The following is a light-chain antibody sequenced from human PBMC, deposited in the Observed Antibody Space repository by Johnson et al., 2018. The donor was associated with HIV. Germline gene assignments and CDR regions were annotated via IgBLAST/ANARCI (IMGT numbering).Light chain of an antibody. V-gene: IGLV1-51*01. CDR2: DNN. CDR1: SSNIGNNY. Sequence: QSVLTQPPSVSVAPGQTVTISCSGSSSNIGNNYVSWYQQLPGTAPKLLIYDNNKRPSGIPDRFSGSKSGTSATMGITGLQTGDEADYYFGTWDTSISAGVFGPGTKVSVL. J-gene: IGLJ1*01. CDR3: GTWDTSISAGV.